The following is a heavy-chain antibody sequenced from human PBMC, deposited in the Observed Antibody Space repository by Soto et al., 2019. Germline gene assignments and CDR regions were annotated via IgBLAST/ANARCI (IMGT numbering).Heavy chain of an antibody. CDR1: GYTFTSYG. D-gene: IGHD3-22*01. CDR3: ARDPGLGYYYDSSVDY. V-gene: IGHV1-18*04. J-gene: IGHJ4*02. Sequence: ASVKVSCKASGYTFTSYGISWLRQAHGQGLERMGWISAYNGNTNYAQKLQGRVTMTTDTSTSTAYMELRRLRSDDTAVYYCARDPGLGYYYDSSVDYWGQGTLVTVSS. CDR2: ISAYNGNT.